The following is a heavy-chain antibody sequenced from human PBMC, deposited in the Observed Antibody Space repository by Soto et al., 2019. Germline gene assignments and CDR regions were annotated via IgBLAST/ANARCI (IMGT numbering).Heavy chain of an antibody. D-gene: IGHD3-10*01. CDR2: ISAYNGNT. CDR3: ARDIFCGGFRESNWLDP. J-gene: IGHJ5*02. V-gene: IGHV1-18*01. Sequence: QVQLVQSGAEVKKPGASVKVSCKASGYTFTSYGISWVRQAPGQGLEWMGWISAYNGNTNYAQKFQGRVTMTTDTSTNTAYMELRSLRSDDTAVYYCARDIFCGGFRESNWLDPWGQGTLVTVSS. CDR1: GYTFTSYG.